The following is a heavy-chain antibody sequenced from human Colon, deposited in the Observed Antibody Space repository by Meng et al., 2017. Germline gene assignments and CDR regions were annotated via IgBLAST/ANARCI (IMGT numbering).Heavy chain of an antibody. CDR1: GFTFNTYA. V-gene: IGHV3-23*01. CDR3: AKGSYTRSFEAWH. D-gene: IGHD3-3*01. Sequence: GGSLRLSCAGFGFTFNTYAMSWVRQAPGKGLEWVSGISGGAETTYYADSAKARFTISRDNSKNTLNLQMNSLRAEDTAVYYCAKGSYTRSFEAWHWGQGTLVTVSS. J-gene: IGHJ4*02. CDR2: ISGGAETT.